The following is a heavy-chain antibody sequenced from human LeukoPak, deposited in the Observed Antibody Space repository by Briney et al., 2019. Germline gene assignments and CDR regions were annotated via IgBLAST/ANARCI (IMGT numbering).Heavy chain of an antibody. CDR1: GFTFSSYA. V-gene: IGHV3-23*01. CDR3: ARARTWIQLWFLDY. Sequence: GGSLRLSCAASGFTFSSYAMSWVRQAPGKGLEWVSAISGSGGSTYYADSVKGRFTISRGNSKNTLYLQMNSLRAEDTAVYYCARARTWIQLWFLDYWGQGTLVTVSS. J-gene: IGHJ4*02. CDR2: ISGSGGST. D-gene: IGHD5-18*01.